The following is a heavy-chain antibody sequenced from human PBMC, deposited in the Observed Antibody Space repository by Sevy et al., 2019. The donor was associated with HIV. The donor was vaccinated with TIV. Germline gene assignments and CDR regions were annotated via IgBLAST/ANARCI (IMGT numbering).Heavy chain of an antibody. J-gene: IGHJ4*02. V-gene: IGHV4-39*01. Sequence: SETLSLTCTVSGGSISSSSYYWGWIRQPPGKGLEWIGSIYYSGSTYYHPSLKSRVTISVDTSKNQFSLKLSSVTAADTAVYYCARQRPGYYYDSSGYYFDYWGQGTLVTVSS. D-gene: IGHD3-22*01. CDR2: IYYSGST. CDR3: ARQRPGYYYDSSGYYFDY. CDR1: GGSISSSSYY.